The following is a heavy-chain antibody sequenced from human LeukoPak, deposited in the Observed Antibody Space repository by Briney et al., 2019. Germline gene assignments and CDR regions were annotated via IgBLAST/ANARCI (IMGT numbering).Heavy chain of an antibody. CDR2: IYYSGST. CDR3: ARPVRVVQYWYFDL. CDR1: GGSISSSSYY. D-gene: IGHD2-15*01. J-gene: IGHJ2*01. V-gene: IGHV4-39*01. Sequence: PSETLSLTCTVSGGSISSSSYYWGWIRQPPGKGLEWIGSIYYSGSTYYNPSLKSRVTISVDTSKNQFSLKLSSVTAAGTAVYYCARPVRVVQYWYFDLWGRGTLVTVSS.